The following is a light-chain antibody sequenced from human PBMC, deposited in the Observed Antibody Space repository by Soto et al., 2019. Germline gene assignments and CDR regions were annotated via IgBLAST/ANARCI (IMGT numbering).Light chain of an antibody. CDR3: QQYNNWS. J-gene: IGKJ5*01. CDR1: QSVGSN. Sequence: EIVMTQPPATLSVSPGETATLSCRASQSVGSNLAWYQQKPGQAPRLLIYAASTRATGIPARFSGSGSGTEFTLTISSLQSEDFAVYYCQQYNNWSFGQGTRLEI. CDR2: AAS. V-gene: IGKV3-15*01.